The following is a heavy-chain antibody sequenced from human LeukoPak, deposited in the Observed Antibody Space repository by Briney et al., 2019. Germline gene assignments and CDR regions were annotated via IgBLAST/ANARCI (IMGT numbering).Heavy chain of an antibody. CDR1: GFTFSSYG. J-gene: IGHJ4*02. CDR2: IKQDGSEK. V-gene: IGHV3-7*01. CDR3: ARVGGELMFDY. D-gene: IGHD3-10*01. Sequence: GRSLRLSCAASGFTFSSYGMHWVRQAPGKGLEWVANIKQDGSEKYYVDSVKGRFTISRDNAKNSLYLQMNSLRAEDTAVYYCARVGGELMFDYWGQGTLVTVSS.